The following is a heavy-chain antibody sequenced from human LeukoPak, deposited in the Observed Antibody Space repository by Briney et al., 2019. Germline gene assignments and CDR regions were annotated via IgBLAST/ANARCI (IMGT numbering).Heavy chain of an antibody. CDR1: GFTFSSYG. V-gene: IGHV3-23*01. Sequence: GGSLRLSCAASGFTFSSYGMSWVRQAPGKGLEWVSAISGSGGSTYYADSVKGRFTISRDNSKNTLYLQMNSLRAEDTAVYYCAKDEMVRGVIYSYYLDYWGQGTLVTVSS. CDR3: AKDEMVRGVIYSYYLDY. CDR2: ISGSGGST. D-gene: IGHD3-10*01. J-gene: IGHJ4*02.